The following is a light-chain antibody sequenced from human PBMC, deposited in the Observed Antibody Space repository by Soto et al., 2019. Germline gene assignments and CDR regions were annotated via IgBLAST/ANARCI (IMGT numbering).Light chain of an antibody. CDR3: ASYAGNKYV. CDR2: EVS. Sequence: QSALTQPPSASGSPGQSVTISCTVSSSDVGGYNYVSWYQQHPGKAPKLMIFEVSKRPSGASDRFSGTKSGNTASLTVSGLQAEDEADYYCASYAGNKYVFGTGTKVTVL. V-gene: IGLV2-8*01. J-gene: IGLJ1*01. CDR1: SSDVGGYNY.